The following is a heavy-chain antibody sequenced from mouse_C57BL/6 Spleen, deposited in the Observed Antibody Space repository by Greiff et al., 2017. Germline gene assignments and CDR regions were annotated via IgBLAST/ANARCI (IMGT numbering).Heavy chain of an antibody. CDR1: GFTFSSYG. D-gene: IGHD2-4*01. CDR3: ARYDYDEGYYFDY. CDR2: ISSGGSYT. J-gene: IGHJ2*01. V-gene: IGHV5-6*01. Sequence: EVQRVESGGDLVKPGGSLKLSCAASGFTFSSYGMSWVRQTPDKRLEWVATISSGGSYTYYPDSVKGRFTISRDNAKNTLYLQMSSLKSEDTAMYYCARYDYDEGYYFDYWGQGTTLTVSS.